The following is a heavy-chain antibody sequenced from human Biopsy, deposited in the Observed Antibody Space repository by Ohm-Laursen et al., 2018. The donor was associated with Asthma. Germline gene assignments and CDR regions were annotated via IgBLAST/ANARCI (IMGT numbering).Heavy chain of an antibody. V-gene: IGHV3-30*03. CDR1: GFVFSQSG. CDR3: ARESGQDYGGFGSFDR. CDR2: ISSDGHLK. Sequence: SLRLSCAASGFVFSQSGMHWVRQAPGKGLEWVALISSDGHLKYYEDSVKGRFTISRDNSKNSLYLQINSLRVEDSAVYYCARESGQDYGGFGSFDRWGQGTKVAVSS. J-gene: IGHJ3*02. D-gene: IGHD4-23*01.